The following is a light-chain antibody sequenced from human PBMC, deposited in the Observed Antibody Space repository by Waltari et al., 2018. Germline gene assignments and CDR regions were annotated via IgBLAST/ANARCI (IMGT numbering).Light chain of an antibody. CDR2: GAS. Sequence: IVMTQSPATLSVSPGERATLSCRASQSVRNNLVWYQQKPGQAPRLLIYGASTRVTGIPARFSGSGSGTEFTLTISSLQSEDFAVYYGQQYNNWPPWTFGQGTKVEIK. CDR3: QQYNNWPPWT. CDR1: QSVRNN. J-gene: IGKJ1*01. V-gene: IGKV3-15*01.